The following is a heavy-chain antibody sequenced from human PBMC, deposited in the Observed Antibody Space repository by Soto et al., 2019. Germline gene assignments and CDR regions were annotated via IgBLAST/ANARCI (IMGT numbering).Heavy chain of an antibody. Sequence: QVQLVESGGGVVQPGRSLRLSCAASEFTFSSYGMHWVRQAPGKGLEWVAVISHDGNNKYYADSVKGRFTISRDNSKNTLYRKMNSRGGGGRALYYCGKVGIVGATTYQAYGGREPLSPVS. CDR3: GKVGIVGATTYQAY. V-gene: IGHV3-30*18. D-gene: IGHD1-26*01. CDR1: EFTFSSYG. CDR2: ISHDGNNK. J-gene: IGHJ4*02.